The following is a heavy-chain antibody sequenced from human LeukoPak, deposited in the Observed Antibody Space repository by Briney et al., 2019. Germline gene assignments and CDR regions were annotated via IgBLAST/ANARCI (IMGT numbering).Heavy chain of an antibody. J-gene: IGHJ4*02. V-gene: IGHV4-34*01. CDR1: GGSFSGYY. CDR2: INHSGST. Sequence: SETLSLTCAVYGGSFSGYYWSWIRQPPGKGLEWIGEINHSGSTNYNPSLKSRVTISVDTSKNQFSLKLSSVTAADTAVYYCASSSGYYGSGSYSHFDYWGQGTLVTVSS. CDR3: ASSSGYYGSGSYSHFDY. D-gene: IGHD3-10*01.